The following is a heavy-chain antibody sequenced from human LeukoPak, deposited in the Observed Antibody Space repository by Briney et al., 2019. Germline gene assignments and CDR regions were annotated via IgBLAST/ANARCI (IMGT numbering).Heavy chain of an antibody. CDR3: ARAKHYSDSSTNFDY. J-gene: IGHJ4*02. CDR1: GYTVTSYG. D-gene: IGHD3-22*01. CDR2: ISVYNGNT. V-gene: IGHV1-18*01. Sequence: GASVKVSCKASGYTVTSYGISGVRQAPGQGLEWMGWISVYNGNTNYGQKLQGRVTMTTDTSTSTAYMELRSLRSDDTAVYYCARAKHYSDSSTNFDYWGRGTLVTVSS.